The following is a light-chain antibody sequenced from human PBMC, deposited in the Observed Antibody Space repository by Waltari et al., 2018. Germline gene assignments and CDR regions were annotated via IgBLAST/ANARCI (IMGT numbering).Light chain of an antibody. CDR2: HAS. CDR1: QSFSIT. Sequence: IVLTQSPGPPSFSPGERGTLPCRASQSFSITLAWYQQKPGQAPRLLIYHASTRATGIPDRFSGSGSGTDFSLTISRLEPEDFAVYYCQHYVSLPATFGQGTKVEIK. V-gene: IGKV3-20*01. CDR3: QHYVSLPAT. J-gene: IGKJ1*01.